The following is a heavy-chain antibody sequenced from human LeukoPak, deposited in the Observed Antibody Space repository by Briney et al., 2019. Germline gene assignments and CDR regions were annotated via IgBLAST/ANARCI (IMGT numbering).Heavy chain of an antibody. J-gene: IGHJ4*02. CDR2: ISWNSGSI. CDR3: AKGVSRDRYGGFDY. Sequence: GGSLRLSCAASGFTFIDYDMQWVRQAPGKGLEWVSGISWNSGSIGYGDSVKGIFTISRDNAKNSLYLQMNSVRTEDMALYYCAKGVSRDRYGGFDYWGQGTRVSVFS. V-gene: IGHV3-9*03. CDR1: GFTFIDYD. D-gene: IGHD5-18*01.